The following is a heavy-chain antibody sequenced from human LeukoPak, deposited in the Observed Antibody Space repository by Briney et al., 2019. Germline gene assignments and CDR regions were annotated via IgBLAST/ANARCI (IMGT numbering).Heavy chain of an antibody. J-gene: IGHJ6*02. CDR1: GFTFSSYS. CDR3: ARAPGYCSGGSCYRYYYGMDV. D-gene: IGHD2-15*01. Sequence: GSLRLSCAASGFTFSSYSMNWVRQAPGKGLEWIGEINHSGSTNYNPSLKSRVTISVDTSKNQFSLKLSSVTAADTAVYYCARAPGYCSGGSCYRYYYGMDVWGQGATVTVSS. V-gene: IGHV4-34*01. CDR2: INHSGST.